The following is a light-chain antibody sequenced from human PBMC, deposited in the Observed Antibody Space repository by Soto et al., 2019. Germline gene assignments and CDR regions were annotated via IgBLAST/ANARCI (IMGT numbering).Light chain of an antibody. Sequence: DIVMTETPLSLSFTPGQPSSMSCKSSQSLLYSDGKTYLYWYQQKPGQAPRLLIYGASSRATGIPDRFSGSGSGTDFTLTISRLEPEDFAVYYCQQYGSSPWTFGQGTKVDIK. CDR2: GAS. V-gene: IGKV3-20*01. J-gene: IGKJ1*01. CDR3: QQYGSSPWT. CDR1: QSLLYSDGKTY.